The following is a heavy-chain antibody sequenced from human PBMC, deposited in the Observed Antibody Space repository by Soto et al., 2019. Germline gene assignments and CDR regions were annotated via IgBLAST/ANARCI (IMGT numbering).Heavy chain of an antibody. CDR3: VRFSTLGKVDGVDV. D-gene: IGHD3-3*02. J-gene: IGHJ6*02. CDR1: SGSISSSDYY. V-gene: IGHV4-30-4*01. Sequence: QVQLQESGPGLVKPSQTLSLTCSVSSGSISSSDYYWSLIRQPPGKGLEWIGYINYSGSTYYKPSLNSLVSISRDTSNNQFSLRLTSVTVADTGVYFCVRFSTLGKVDGVDVWGQGATVTGSS. CDR2: INYSGST.